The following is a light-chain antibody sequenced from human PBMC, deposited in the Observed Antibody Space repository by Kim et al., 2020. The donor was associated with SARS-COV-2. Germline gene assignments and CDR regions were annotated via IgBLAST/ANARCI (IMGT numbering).Light chain of an antibody. Sequence: SSELTQDPAVSVALGQTVRITCQGDSLRSYYASWYQQKPGQAPVLLIYGKNNRPSGIPDQFSGSSSGNTASLTITGAQAEDEADYYCNSRDSSGNHVVFG. V-gene: IGLV3-19*01. CDR3: NSRDSSGNHVV. J-gene: IGLJ2*01. CDR1: SLRSYY. CDR2: GKN.